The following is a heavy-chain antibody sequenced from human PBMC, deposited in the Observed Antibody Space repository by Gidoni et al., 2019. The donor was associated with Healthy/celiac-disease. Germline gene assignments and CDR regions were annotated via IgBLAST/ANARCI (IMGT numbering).Heavy chain of an antibody. CDR1: GYSISRGYY. CDR3: AREVVVMKEEYYYYYGMDV. V-gene: IGHV4-38-2*02. D-gene: IGHD3-22*01. CDR2: IQHSGST. J-gene: IGHJ6*02. Sequence: QVQLQESGPGLVKPSETLSLTCTVSGYSISRGYYWGWIRQPPGKVLEWIGSIQHSGSTYYNPSLKSRVTISVDTSKNQFSLKLSSVTAADTAVYYCAREVVVMKEEYYYYYGMDVWGQGTTVTVSS.